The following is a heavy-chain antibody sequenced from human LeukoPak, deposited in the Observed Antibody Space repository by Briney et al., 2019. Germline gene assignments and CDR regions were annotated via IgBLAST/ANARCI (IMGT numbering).Heavy chain of an antibody. CDR1: GFTFNNYG. CDR3: AKGPLRGTAAAVDY. J-gene: IGHJ4*02. D-gene: IGHD2-2*01. V-gene: IGHV3-30*18. CDR2: ISYDGRNK. Sequence: ETGGSLRLSCAASGFTFNNYGMHWVRQAPGKRLEWVAVISYDGRNKHYPDSVKGRFTISRDISTDTLWLQMDSLRTEDTAVYYCAKGPLRGTAAAVDYWGQGTLVTVSS.